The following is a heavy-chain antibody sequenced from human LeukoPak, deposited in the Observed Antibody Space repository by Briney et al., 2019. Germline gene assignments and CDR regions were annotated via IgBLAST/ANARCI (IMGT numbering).Heavy chain of an antibody. CDR3: ARDPNYGDYPTHSDY. CDR2: IWYDGSNK. D-gene: IGHD4-17*01. V-gene: IGHV3-33*01. CDR1: GFTFSSYG. Sequence: GRSLRLSCAASGFTFSSYGMHWVRQAPGKGLEWVAVIWYDGSNKYYADSVKGRFTISRDNSKNTLYLQMNSLRAEDTAVHYCARDPNYGDYPTHSDYWGQGTLVTVSS. J-gene: IGHJ4*02.